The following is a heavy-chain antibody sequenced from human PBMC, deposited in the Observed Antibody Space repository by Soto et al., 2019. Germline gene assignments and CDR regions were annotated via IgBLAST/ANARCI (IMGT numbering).Heavy chain of an antibody. Sequence: QVQLQESGPGLVKPSQTLSLTCTVSGGSISSGGYYWSWIRQHPGKGLEWIGYIYYSGSTSYNPSLKSRVTTSLDTSKNQFSLKLSSVTAADTAVYYCARVLKAPVAPRARRFDYWGQGTLVTVSS. CDR2: IYYSGST. V-gene: IGHV4-31*03. CDR1: GGSISSGGYY. D-gene: IGHD2-15*01. CDR3: ARVLKAPVAPRARRFDY. J-gene: IGHJ4*02.